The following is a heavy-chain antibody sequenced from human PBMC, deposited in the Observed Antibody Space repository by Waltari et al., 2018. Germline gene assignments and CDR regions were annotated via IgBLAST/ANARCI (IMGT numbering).Heavy chain of an antibody. CDR1: GFSFRSYV. Sequence: EVQLLESGGDLVQPGGSLRLSCEASGFSFRSYVMTWVRPAPGWGRAWVEGITAGGSSTYDADSVKGRFTISRDNSNNALYLQMNTLRAEDTAVYYCAKGLALGTYKFYFEYWGQGTLVTVSS. D-gene: IGHD3-10*01. CDR2: ITAGGSST. J-gene: IGHJ4*02. CDR3: AKGLALGTYKFYFEY. V-gene: IGHV3-23*03.